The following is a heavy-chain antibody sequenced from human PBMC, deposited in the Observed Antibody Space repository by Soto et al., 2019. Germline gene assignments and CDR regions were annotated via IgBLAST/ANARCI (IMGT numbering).Heavy chain of an antibody. CDR1: GGSISSSSYY. Sequence: QLQLQESGPGLVKPSETLSLTCTVSGGSISSSSYYWGWIRQPPGKGLEWIGSIYYSGSTYYNPALKRRVTISVDTSKNQFSLKLSSVTAADTAVYYCARHTAYSSRGGRRGNAFDIWGQGTMVTVSS. V-gene: IGHV4-39*01. D-gene: IGHD6-19*01. J-gene: IGHJ3*02. CDR3: ARHTAYSSRGGRRGNAFDI. CDR2: IYYSGST.